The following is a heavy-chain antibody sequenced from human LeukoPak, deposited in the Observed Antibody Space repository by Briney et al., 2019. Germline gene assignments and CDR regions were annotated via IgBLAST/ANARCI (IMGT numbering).Heavy chain of an antibody. CDR3: ARAPHYYDSSGYLGDAFDI. D-gene: IGHD3-22*01. V-gene: IGHV3-21*01. CDR2: ISSSSSYI. Sequence: GGSLRLSCAASGFTFSSYSMNWVRQAPGKGLELVSSISSSSSYIYYADSVKGRFTISRDNAKNSLYLQMNSLRAEDTAVYYCARAPHYYDSSGYLGDAFDIWGQGTMVTVSS. J-gene: IGHJ3*02. CDR1: GFTFSSYS.